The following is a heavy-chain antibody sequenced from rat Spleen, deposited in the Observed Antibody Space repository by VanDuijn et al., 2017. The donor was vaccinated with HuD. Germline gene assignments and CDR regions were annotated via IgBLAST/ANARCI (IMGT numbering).Heavy chain of an antibody. CDR2: ITNTGGST. J-gene: IGHJ3*01. CDR3: VRQDTSGYSNWFAY. D-gene: IGHD4-3*01. CDR1: GFIFSNYD. V-gene: IGHV5-25*01. Sequence: EVQLVESGGGLVQPGRSLKLSCAASGFIFSNYDMAWVRQAPTKGLEWVASITNTGGSTYYPDSVKGRFTISRDNAKSTLYLQMNSLRSEDTATYYCVRQDTSGYSNWFAYWGQGTLVTVSS.